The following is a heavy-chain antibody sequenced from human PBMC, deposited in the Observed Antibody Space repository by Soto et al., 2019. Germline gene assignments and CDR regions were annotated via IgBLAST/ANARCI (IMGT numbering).Heavy chain of an antibody. Sequence: QVQLQESGPGLVKPSETLSLTCTVSGGSISSYYWSWIRQPPEKGLEWIGYIYNDGSTLYNPSLKRRVTISVDTSKNQFSLRLSSVTAADTAIYYCAGDIRTGSYRFDYWGQGTLVTVSS. J-gene: IGHJ4*02. D-gene: IGHD1-26*01. V-gene: IGHV4-59*08. CDR1: GGSISSYY. CDR3: AGDIRTGSYRFDY. CDR2: IYNDGST.